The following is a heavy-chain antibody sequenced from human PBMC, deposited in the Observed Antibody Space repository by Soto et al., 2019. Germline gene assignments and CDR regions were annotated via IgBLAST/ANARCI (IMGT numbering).Heavy chain of an antibody. D-gene: IGHD3-10*01. Sequence: QVQLQESGPGLVKPSETLSLTCTVSGDSISSYNLAWIRQPPGKGLEWIGYFRSSGGTSYNPSLKRRVAISADTSTKQCSLRLTSVTAADTAVYYCVRQGIGVLHGLVDVWGQGTTVTVSS. V-gene: IGHV4-59*08. J-gene: IGHJ6*02. CDR1: GDSISSYN. CDR3: VRQGIGVLHGLVDV. CDR2: FRSSGGT.